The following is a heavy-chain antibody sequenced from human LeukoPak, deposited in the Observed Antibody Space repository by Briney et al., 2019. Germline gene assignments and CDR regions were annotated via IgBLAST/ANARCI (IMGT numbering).Heavy chain of an antibody. CDR3: ARRVIAVAATVY. CDR2: IYYSGST. V-gene: IGHV4-39*01. Sequence: PSETLSLTCTVSGGSISSSSYYWGWIRQPPGKGLEWIGSIYYSGSTYYNPSLKSRVTISVDTSKNQFSLKLSSVTAADTAVYYCARRVIAVAATVYWGQGTLVTASS. CDR1: GGSISSSSYY. D-gene: IGHD6-19*01. J-gene: IGHJ4*02.